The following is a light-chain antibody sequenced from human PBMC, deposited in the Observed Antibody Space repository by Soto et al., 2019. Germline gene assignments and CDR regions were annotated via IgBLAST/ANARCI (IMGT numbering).Light chain of an antibody. CDR2: QAS. Sequence: DIQMTQSPSTLSASVGDRVTITCRANQNIADWLAWYQQKPGKAPILLMYQASTLETGVPSRFSGSGSGTEFTLTISSLQPDDFATYYCQQYNSVSQTFGQGTKVEIK. CDR1: QNIADW. V-gene: IGKV1-5*03. CDR3: QQYNSVSQT. J-gene: IGKJ1*01.